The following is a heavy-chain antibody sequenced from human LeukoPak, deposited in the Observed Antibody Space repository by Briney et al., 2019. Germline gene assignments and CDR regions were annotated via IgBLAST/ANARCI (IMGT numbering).Heavy chain of an antibody. J-gene: IGHJ4*02. V-gene: IGHV1-3*01. CDR1: GYTFTSYA. CDR3: ARDQYPHYDILTGYAQVLDY. CDR2: INAGNGNT. Sequence: ASVKVSCKASGYTFTSYAMHWVRQAPGQRLEWMGWINAGNGNTKYSQKFQGRVTITRDTSASTAYMELSRLRSDDTAVYYCARDQYPHYDILTGYAQVLDYWGQGTLVTVSS. D-gene: IGHD3-9*01.